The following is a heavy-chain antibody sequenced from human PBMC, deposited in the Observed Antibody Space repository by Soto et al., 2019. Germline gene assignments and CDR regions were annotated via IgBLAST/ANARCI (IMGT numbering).Heavy chain of an antibody. CDR1: GFTFSSYA. D-gene: IGHD3-22*01. Sequence: PGGSLRLSCAASGFTFSSYAMSWVRQAPGKGLEWVSAISGSGGSTYYADSVKGRFTISRDNSKNTLYLQMNSLRAEDTAVYYCAKGQEISITMIVVVITLAYWGQETLVTVSS. CDR3: AKGQEISITMIVVVITLAY. V-gene: IGHV3-23*01. J-gene: IGHJ4*02. CDR2: ISGSGGST.